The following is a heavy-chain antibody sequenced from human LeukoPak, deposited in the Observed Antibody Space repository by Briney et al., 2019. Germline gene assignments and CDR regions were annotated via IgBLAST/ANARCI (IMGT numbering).Heavy chain of an antibody. J-gene: IGHJ4*02. CDR2: ITSSSNTI. D-gene: IGHD1-26*01. CDR3: ARNSVGAAKFDY. Sequence: GGSLRLSCAASGFTFNTYSMNWVRQAPGKGLEWDSYITSSSNTIYYADSVKGRFTVSRDNAKNSLYLQMNSLRDEDTAVYYCARNSVGAAKFDYWGQGTLVTVSS. V-gene: IGHV3-48*02. CDR1: GFTFNTYS.